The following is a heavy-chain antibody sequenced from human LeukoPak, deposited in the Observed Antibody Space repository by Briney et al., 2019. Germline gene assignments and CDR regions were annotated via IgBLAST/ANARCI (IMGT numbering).Heavy chain of an antibody. CDR2: IYYSGST. V-gene: IGHV4-30-4*08. D-gene: IGHD3-3*01. Sequence: SETLSLTCTVSGGSISSGDYYWGWIRQPPGKGLEWIGYIYYSGSTYYNPSLKSRVTISVDTSKNQFSLKLSSVTAADTAVYYCARVYDFWSGYLVDPWGQGTLVTVSS. J-gene: IGHJ5*02. CDR3: ARVYDFWSGYLVDP. CDR1: GGSISSGDYY.